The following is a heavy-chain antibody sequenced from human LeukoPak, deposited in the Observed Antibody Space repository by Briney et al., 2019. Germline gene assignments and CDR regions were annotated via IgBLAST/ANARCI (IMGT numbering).Heavy chain of an antibody. V-gene: IGHV4-34*01. D-gene: IGHD1-7*01. J-gene: IGHJ4*02. CDR2: INHSGST. Sequence: PSETLSLTCAVYGGSFSGYYWSWIRQPPGKGLEWIAEINHSGSTNYNPSLKSRVTISVDTSKNQFSLKLSSVTAADTAVYYCAGRQVFDNWNYSNPYYFDYWGQGTLVTVSS. CDR1: GGSFSGYY. CDR3: AGRQVFDNWNYSNPYYFDY.